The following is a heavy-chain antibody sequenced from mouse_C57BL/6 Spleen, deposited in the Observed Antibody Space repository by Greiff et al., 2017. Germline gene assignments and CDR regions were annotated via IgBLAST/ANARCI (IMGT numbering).Heavy chain of an antibody. CDR1: GFTFSSYA. V-gene: IGHV5-4*01. Sequence: EVNVVESGGGLVKPGGSLKLSCAASGFTFSSYAMSWVRQTPEKRLEWVATISDGGSYTYYPDNVKGRFTISRDNAKNNLYLQMSHLKSEDTAMYYCARESSWGQGTLVTVSA. CDR3: ARESS. J-gene: IGHJ3*01. D-gene: IGHD6-1*01. CDR2: ISDGGSYT.